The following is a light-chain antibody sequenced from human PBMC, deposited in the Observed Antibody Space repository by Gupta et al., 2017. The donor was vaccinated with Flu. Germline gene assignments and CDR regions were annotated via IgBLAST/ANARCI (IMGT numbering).Light chain of an antibody. CDR2: ANK. V-gene: IGLV6-57*03. J-gene: IGLJ3*02. CDR1: SGSIASNY. CDR3: QSYDSSTWV. Sequence: NYMLTQPHSVSESPGVTVTISCTRSSGSIASNYVQWYQQRPGSAPTTGIYANKERPSGIPDRFFGSIDRSSNSASLTISGLRSEDEADYYCQSYDSSTWVFGGGTKLTVL.